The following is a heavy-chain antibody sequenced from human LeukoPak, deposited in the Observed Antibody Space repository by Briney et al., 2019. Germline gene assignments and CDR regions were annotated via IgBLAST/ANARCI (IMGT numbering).Heavy chain of an antibody. Sequence: ASVKVSCKASGYTFTSYDINWVRQAPGQGLEWMGIINPNGGSTSYAQKFQGRVTMTRDMSTSTDYMELSSLRSEDTAVYYCARDNSVEDTAWWFDPWGQGTLVTVSS. V-gene: IGHV1-46*01. CDR2: INPNGGST. D-gene: IGHD4-23*01. CDR3: ARDNSVEDTAWWFDP. J-gene: IGHJ5*02. CDR1: GYTFTSYD.